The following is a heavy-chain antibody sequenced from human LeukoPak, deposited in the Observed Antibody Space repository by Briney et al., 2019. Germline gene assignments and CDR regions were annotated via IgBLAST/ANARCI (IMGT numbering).Heavy chain of an antibody. D-gene: IGHD1-26*01. CDR1: GFTFSSYA. J-gene: IGHJ4*02. CDR3: ARDPGGSYLYYFDY. Sequence: GSLRLSCAASGFTFSSYAMHWVRQAPGKGLEWVAVISYDGSNKYYADSVKGRFTISRDNSKNTVYLQMNSLRAEDTAVYYCARDPGGSYLYYFDYWGQGTLVTVSS. CDR2: ISYDGSNK. V-gene: IGHV3-30-3*01.